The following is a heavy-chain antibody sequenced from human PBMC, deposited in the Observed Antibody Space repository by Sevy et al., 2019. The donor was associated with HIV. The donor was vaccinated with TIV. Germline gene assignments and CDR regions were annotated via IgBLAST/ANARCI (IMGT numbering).Heavy chain of an antibody. CDR1: GINFRNSI. V-gene: IGHV3-30*04. Sequence: GGSLRLSCSASGINFRNSIFHWVRQAPGKGLEWVALMSFDGSIQYFGDSEMGRVTIPRDDSKNTFYLQVNSLRVEDTAVYYCAREGETSGHAGAFDIWGQGTMVTVSS. J-gene: IGHJ3*02. CDR3: AREGETSGHAGAFDI. D-gene: IGHD1-26*01. CDR2: MSFDGSIQ.